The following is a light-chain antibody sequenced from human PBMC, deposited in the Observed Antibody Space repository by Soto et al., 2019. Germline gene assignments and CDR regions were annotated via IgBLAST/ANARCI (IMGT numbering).Light chain of an antibody. CDR2: KAS. V-gene: IGKV1-5*03. J-gene: IGKJ4*01. Sequence: DIQMTQSPSTLSASVGDIVTITCRASQSISSWLAWYQQKPGKAPKLLIYKASSLESGVPSRFSGSRSGTEFTLTISSLQPDDCATYYCQQYNSYSPLTFGGGTKVEIK. CDR1: QSISSW. CDR3: QQYNSYSPLT.